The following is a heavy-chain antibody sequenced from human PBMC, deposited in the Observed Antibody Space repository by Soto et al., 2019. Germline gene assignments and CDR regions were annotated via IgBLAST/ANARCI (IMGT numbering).Heavy chain of an antibody. Sequence: SETLSLTCTVSGGSISSYYWSWIRQPPGKGLEWIGYIYYSGSSNYNPSLMSRVTISVDTSKNQFTLKRSSVTAADTAANYGASGIAAAGTYGMDVWGQGTTVTVSS. CDR1: GGSISSYY. D-gene: IGHD6-13*01. V-gene: IGHV4-59*01. J-gene: IGHJ6*02. CDR2: IYYSGSS. CDR3: ASGIAAAGTYGMDV.